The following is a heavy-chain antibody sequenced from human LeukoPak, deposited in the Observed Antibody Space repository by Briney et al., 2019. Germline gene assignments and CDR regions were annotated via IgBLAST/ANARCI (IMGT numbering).Heavy chain of an antibody. V-gene: IGHV4-31*11. CDR3: ARELAAAGHYFDY. J-gene: IGHJ4*02. Sequence: SETLSLTCAVYGGSFSGYYWSWIRQHPGKGLEWIGYIYYSGSTYYNPSLKSRVTISVDTSKNQFSLKLSSVTAADTAVYYCARELAAAGHYFDYWGQGTLVTVSS. D-gene: IGHD6-13*01. CDR1: GGSFSGYY. CDR2: IYYSGST.